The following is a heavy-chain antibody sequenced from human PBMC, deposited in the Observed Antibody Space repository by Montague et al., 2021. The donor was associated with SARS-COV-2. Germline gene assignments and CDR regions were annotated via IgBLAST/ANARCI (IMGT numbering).Heavy chain of an antibody. CDR1: GESFSDYH. J-gene: IGHJ4*02. V-gene: IGHV4-34*01. CDR2: INYGGST. CDR3: ARGAPGY. Sequence: SETLSLTCAVYGESFSDYHWTWIRQSPGGGLEWIGQINYGGSTKYNPSLRSRVTISIDTSKNQFSPKLTSVTAADTAVYYCARGAPGYWGQGTLVTVSS. D-gene: IGHD1-1*01.